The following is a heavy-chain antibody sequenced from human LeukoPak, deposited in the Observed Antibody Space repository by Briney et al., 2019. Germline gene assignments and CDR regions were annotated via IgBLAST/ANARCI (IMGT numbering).Heavy chain of an antibody. V-gene: IGHV2-5*02. CDR1: GFSRHTGGVG. CDR3: AKFGEFIFDP. Sequence: ESGPTLVKPAQTLTLTCTFSGFSRHTGGVGLGWIRQPPGKALEWLALIYWDDDKRYSPSLESRLTITKDTSKNQVVLTMTNMDPVDTATYYCAKFGEFIFDPWGQGTLVTVSS. J-gene: IGHJ5*02. D-gene: IGHD3-10*01. CDR2: IYWDDDK.